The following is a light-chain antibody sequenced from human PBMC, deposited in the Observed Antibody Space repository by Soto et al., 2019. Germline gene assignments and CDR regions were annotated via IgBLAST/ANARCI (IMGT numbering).Light chain of an antibody. J-gene: IGLJ2*01. CDR2: AVS. CDR3: CSYTSLSTVV. V-gene: IGLV2-14*01. CDR1: SSDVGGYNH. Sequence: QSVLTQPASVSGSPGQSITISCTGTSSDVGGYNHVSWYQHSPGKAPKLILFAVSDRPSGVSHRFSGSNSGNTASLTLSGLQAEDLPHYSRCSYTSLSTVVFGGGTKLTVL.